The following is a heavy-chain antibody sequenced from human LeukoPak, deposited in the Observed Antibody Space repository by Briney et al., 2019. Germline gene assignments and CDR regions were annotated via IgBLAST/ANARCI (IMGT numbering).Heavy chain of an antibody. J-gene: IGHJ3*02. CDR1: GSTFSSYV. CDR2: ISGGGTT. V-gene: IGHV3-23*01. CDR3: ARRIGGVYAFDI. Sequence: PGGSLRLSCAASGSTFSSYVMSWVRQAPGKGLEWVSVISGGGTTYYADSVKGRFTMSRDNSKNTVYLQMYSLRAEDTAVFYCARRIGGVYAFDIWGQGTMVTVSS. D-gene: IGHD3-16*01.